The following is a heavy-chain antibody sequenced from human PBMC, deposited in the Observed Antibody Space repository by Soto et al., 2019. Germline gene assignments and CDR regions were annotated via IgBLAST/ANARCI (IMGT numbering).Heavy chain of an antibody. Sequence: SVKVSCKASGGTFSSYTISWVRQAPGQGLEWMGRIIPILGIANYAQKFQGRVTITADKSTSTAYMELSSLRSEDTAVYYCAREISSGWPTPFDYWGQGTLVNVS. V-gene: IGHV1-69*04. J-gene: IGHJ4*02. CDR3: AREISSGWPTPFDY. CDR2: IIPILGIA. CDR1: GGTFSSYT. D-gene: IGHD6-19*01.